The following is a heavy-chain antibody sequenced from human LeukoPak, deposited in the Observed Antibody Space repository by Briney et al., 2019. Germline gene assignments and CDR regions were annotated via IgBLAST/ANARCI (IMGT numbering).Heavy chain of an antibody. CDR2: FDPEDGET. Sequence: ASVKVSCKVSGYTLTELSMHWVRQAPGKGLELMGGFDPEDGETIYAQKFQGRVTMTEDTSTDTAYMELSSLRSEDTAVYYCATLFPGVAGLYNWFDPWGQGTLVTVSS. CDR1: GYTLTELS. V-gene: IGHV1-24*01. D-gene: IGHD6-19*01. CDR3: ATLFPGVAGLYNWFDP. J-gene: IGHJ5*02.